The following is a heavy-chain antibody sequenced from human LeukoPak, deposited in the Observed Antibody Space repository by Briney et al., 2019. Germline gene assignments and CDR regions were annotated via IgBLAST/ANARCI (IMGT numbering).Heavy chain of an antibody. CDR1: AYTLTELS. J-gene: IGHJ4*02. CDR3: ATARGGGVGYYFDY. D-gene: IGHD3-16*01. CDR2: FDPEDGET. Sequence: GASAKVSCKVSAYTLTELSMHWVRQAPGKGLEWMGGFDPEDGETIYAQKFQGRVTTTEDTSTDTAYMELSSLRSEDTAVYYCATARGGGVGYYFDYWGQGTLVTVSS. V-gene: IGHV1-24*01.